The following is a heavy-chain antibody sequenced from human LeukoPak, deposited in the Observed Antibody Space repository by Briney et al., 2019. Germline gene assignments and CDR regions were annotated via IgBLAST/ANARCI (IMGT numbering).Heavy chain of an antibody. CDR2: INHSGST. Sequence: SETLSLTCAVYGGSFSGYYWSWIRQPPGKGLECIGEINHSGSTNYNPSLKSRVTISVDTSKNQFSLKLSSVTAADTAVYYCARGSGWNTDFDYWGQGTLVTVSS. CDR3: ARGSGWNTDFDY. D-gene: IGHD6-19*01. J-gene: IGHJ4*02. V-gene: IGHV4-34*01. CDR1: GGSFSGYY.